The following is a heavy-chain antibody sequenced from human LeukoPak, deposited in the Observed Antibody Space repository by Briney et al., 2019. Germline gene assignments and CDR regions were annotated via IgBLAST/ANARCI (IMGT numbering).Heavy chain of an antibody. CDR2: ISGSDSRT. CDR1: GFTFSSYA. CDR3: AKARFPKGYDSSGGFDY. Sequence: PGGSLRLSCAASGFTFSSYAMSWVRQAPGKGLEWVSLISGSDSRTYHADSVKGRFTISRDNSKNTLYLQMDSLRAEDTAVYCCAKARFPKGYDSSGGFDYWGQGTLVTVSS. D-gene: IGHD3-22*01. J-gene: IGHJ4*02. V-gene: IGHV3-23*01.